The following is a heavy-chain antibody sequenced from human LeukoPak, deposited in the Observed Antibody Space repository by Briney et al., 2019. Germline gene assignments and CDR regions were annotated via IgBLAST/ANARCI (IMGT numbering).Heavy chain of an antibody. V-gene: IGHV3-48*04. Sequence: PGGSLRLSCAASGFTFSSYSMNWVRQAPGKGLEWVSYISSSSSTIYYADSVKGRFTISRDNAKNSLYLQMNSLRAEDTAVYYCARDMAGFAPWGQGTLVTVSS. CDR3: ARDMAGFAP. D-gene: IGHD3-10*01. J-gene: IGHJ5*02. CDR1: GFTFSSYS. CDR2: ISSSSSTI.